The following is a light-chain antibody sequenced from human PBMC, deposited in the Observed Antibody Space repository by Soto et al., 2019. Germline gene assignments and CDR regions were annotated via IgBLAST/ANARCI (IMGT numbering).Light chain of an antibody. J-gene: IGKJ1*01. V-gene: IGKV1-12*01. Sequence: DTQMTQSPSSVSASVGDRVTITCRASQVISWLAWYQQKPGRAPKLLIYATSSLQSGVPSRFSGSGSGTDFTLTISTLKHEAFEIQYSQQAKTFTPWTFGQGTKGDSK. CDR1: QVISW. CDR2: ATS. CDR3: QQAKTFTPWT.